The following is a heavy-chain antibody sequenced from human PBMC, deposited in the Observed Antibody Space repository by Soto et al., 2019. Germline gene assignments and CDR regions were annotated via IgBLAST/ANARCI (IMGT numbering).Heavy chain of an antibody. CDR3: ARGDDSSGDFDY. CDR1: GGSISSYY. J-gene: IGHJ4*02. Sequence: SETLSLTCTVSGGSISSYYWSWIRQPPGKGLEWIGYIYYSGSTNYNPSLKSRVTISVDTSKNQFSLKLSSVTAADTAVYYCARGDDSSGDFDYWGQGTLVTVSS. CDR2: IYYSGST. D-gene: IGHD3-22*01. V-gene: IGHV4-59*01.